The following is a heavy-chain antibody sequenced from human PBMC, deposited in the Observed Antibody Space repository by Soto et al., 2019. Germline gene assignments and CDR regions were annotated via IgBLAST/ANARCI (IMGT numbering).Heavy chain of an antibody. CDR1: GGSISSYY. V-gene: IGHV4-59*01. CDR2: IYYSGST. CDR3: AKACSGGSCYFGDAFDI. Sequence: SETLSLTCTVSGGSISSYYWSWIRQPPGKGLEWIGYIYYSGSTNYNPSLKSRVTISVDTSKNQFSLKLSSVTAADTAVYYCAKACSGGSCYFGDAFDIWGQGTMVTVSS. D-gene: IGHD2-15*01. J-gene: IGHJ3*02.